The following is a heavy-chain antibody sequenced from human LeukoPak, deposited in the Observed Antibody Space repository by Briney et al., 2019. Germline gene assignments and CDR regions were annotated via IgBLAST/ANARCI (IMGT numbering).Heavy chain of an antibody. D-gene: IGHD3-9*01. CDR3: ARGTRYFDWLSYFDY. CDR2: IIPIFGTA. Sequence: SVKLSCKASGGTFSSYAISWVRQAPGQGLEWMGGIIPIFGTANYVQKFQGRVTITTDESTSTAYMELSSLRSEDTAVYYCARGTRYFDWLSYFDYWGQGTLVTVSS. J-gene: IGHJ4*02. CDR1: GGTFSSYA. V-gene: IGHV1-69*05.